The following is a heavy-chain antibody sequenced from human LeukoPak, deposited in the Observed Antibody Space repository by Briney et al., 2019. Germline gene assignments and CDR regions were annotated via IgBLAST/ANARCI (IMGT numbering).Heavy chain of an antibody. Sequence: SETLSLTCTVSGGSISTYYWSWIRQPPGKGLGWIGYIFYSGITNYNPSLKSRVTISIDTSKNQFSLKLNSVTAADTAVYHCARGLGYYDSSVGYWGQGILVTVSS. CDR1: GGSISTYY. J-gene: IGHJ4*02. CDR2: IFYSGIT. D-gene: IGHD3-22*01. CDR3: ARGLGYYDSSVGY. V-gene: IGHV4-59*01.